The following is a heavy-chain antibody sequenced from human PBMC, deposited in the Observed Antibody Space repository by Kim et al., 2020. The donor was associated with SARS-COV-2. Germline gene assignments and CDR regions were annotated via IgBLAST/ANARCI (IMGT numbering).Heavy chain of an antibody. CDR3: ATWGDGYNPLHPPTIDY. CDR2: ISSSSSYI. CDR1: GFTFSSYS. Sequence: GGSLRLSCAASGFTFSSYSMNWVRQAPGKGLEWVSSISSSSSYIYYADSVKGRFTISRDNAKNSLYLQMNSLRAEDTAVYYCATWGDGYNPLHPPTIDYWGQGTLVTVSS. J-gene: IGHJ4*02. V-gene: IGHV3-21*01. D-gene: IGHD5-12*01.